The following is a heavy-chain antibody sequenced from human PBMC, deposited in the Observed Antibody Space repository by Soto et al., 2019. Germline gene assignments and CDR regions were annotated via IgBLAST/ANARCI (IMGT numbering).Heavy chain of an antibody. J-gene: IGHJ3*02. V-gene: IGHV1-69*02. CDR3: AISSYNRNHADSFHS. CDR1: GGTFSSYT. CDR2: IIPILGIA. Sequence: SVKVSCKASGGTFSSYTISWVRQAPGQGLEWMGRIIPILGIANYAQKFQGRVTITADKSTSTTCMELSSLRSEDTAVYYCAISSYNRNHADSFHSWGQG. D-gene: IGHD1-20*01.